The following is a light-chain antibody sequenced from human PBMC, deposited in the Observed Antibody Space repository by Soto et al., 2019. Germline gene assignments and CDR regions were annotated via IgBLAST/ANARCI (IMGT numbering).Light chain of an antibody. CDR3: QSYDRSPSQDVV. CDR2: ANT. V-gene: IGLV1-40*01. CDR1: SSNNGTDYD. Sequence: QAVVTQPPSVSGAPGQRVTISCTESSSNNGTDYDVHWYQQLPGTAPKLLIFANTNRPSGVPDRFSGSKSGTSASLAITGLQAEDEAVYYCQSYDRSPSQDVVFGGGTQLTVL. J-gene: IGLJ2*01.